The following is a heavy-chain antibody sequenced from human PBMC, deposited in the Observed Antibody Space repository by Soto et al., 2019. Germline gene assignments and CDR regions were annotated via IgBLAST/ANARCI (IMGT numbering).Heavy chain of an antibody. CDR3: ATVVVVAATRGYYGMDA. V-gene: IGHV1-69*13. J-gene: IGHJ6*02. Sequence: SVKVSCKASGGTFSSYAISWVRQAPGQGLEWMGGIIPIFGTANYAQKFQGRVTITADESTSTAYMELSSLRSEDTAVYYCATVVVVAATRGYYGMDAWGQGTTVTVS. CDR1: GGTFSSYA. D-gene: IGHD2-15*01. CDR2: IIPIFGTA.